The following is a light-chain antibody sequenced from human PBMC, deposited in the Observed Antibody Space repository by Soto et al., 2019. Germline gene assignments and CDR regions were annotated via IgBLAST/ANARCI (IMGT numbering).Light chain of an antibody. J-gene: IGKJ4*01. CDR2: KAS. CDR3: PQYDSYSRPT. V-gene: IGKV1-5*03. Sequence: DIQMTQSPSTLSASVGDRVTITCRASQSVSDWLAWYQHKPGKTPKLLIYKASTLESGVPSRFSGFGSGTEFTLAISSLQTEDFATYDCPQYDSYSRPTFGGGTKVEIK. CDR1: QSVSDW.